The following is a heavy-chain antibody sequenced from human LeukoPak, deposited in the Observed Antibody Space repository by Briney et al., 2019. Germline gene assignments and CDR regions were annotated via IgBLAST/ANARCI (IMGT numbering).Heavy chain of an antibody. CDR2: IIPILGIA. CDR3: ARSGYYDILTGYHRDYYYYGMDV. J-gene: IGHJ6*02. Sequence: ASVKVSCKASGGTFSSYAISWVRQAPGQGLEWMGRIIPILGIANYAQKFQGRVTITADKSTSTAYMELSSLRSEDTAVYYCARSGYYDILTGYHRDYYYYGMDVWGQGTTVTVSS. V-gene: IGHV1-69*04. CDR1: GGTFSSYA. D-gene: IGHD3-9*01.